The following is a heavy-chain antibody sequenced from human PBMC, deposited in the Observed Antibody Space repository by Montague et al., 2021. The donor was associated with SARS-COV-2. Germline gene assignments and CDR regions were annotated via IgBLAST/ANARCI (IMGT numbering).Heavy chain of an antibody. D-gene: IGHD6-13*01. CDR1: GFTFSSYW. V-gene: IGHV3-74*01. Sequence: SLRLSCAAPGFTFSSYWMHWVRQAPGKGLVWVSRINSDGSSTSYADSVKGRFTISRDNAKNTLYLQMNSLRAEDTAVYYCARDLEGIAAAGTGGFDYWGQGTLVTVSS. J-gene: IGHJ4*02. CDR3: ARDLEGIAAAGTGGFDY. CDR2: INSDGSST.